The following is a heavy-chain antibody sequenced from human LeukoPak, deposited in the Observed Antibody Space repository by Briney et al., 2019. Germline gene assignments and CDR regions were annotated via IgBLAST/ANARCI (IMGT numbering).Heavy chain of an antibody. CDR1: GGSFSGYY. CDR2: INHSGST. CDR3: ARGNDYALN. V-gene: IGHV4-34*01. D-gene: IGHD4-17*01. Sequence: PSETLSLTCAVYGGSFSGYYWSWIRQPPGKGLEWIGEINHSGSTNYNPSLQSRVTISVDTSKNPFSLKLSSVTAADTAVYYCARGNDYALNWGQGTLVTVSS. J-gene: IGHJ4*02.